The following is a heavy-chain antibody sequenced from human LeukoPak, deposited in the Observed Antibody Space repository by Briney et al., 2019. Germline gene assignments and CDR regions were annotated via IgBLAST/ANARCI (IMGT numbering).Heavy chain of an antibody. Sequence: SVKVSCKAAGGTFSSYAISWVRQAPGQGLEWMGGIIPIFGTANYAQKFQGRVTITADESTSTAYMELSSLRSEDTAVYYCARDPGIAVAGPYYYGMDVWGQGTTVTVSS. CDR2: IIPIFGTA. CDR3: ARDPGIAVAGPYYYGMDV. CDR1: GGTFSSYA. V-gene: IGHV1-69*13. D-gene: IGHD6-19*01. J-gene: IGHJ6*02.